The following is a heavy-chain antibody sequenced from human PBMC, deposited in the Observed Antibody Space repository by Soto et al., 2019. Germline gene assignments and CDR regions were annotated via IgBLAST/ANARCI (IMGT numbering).Heavy chain of an antibody. CDR2: INAGNADT. CDR3: ASTSVISNYYSPASTEYFHH. V-gene: IGHV1-3*01. Sequence: ASVKVSCKVSGYSFTSYALHWVRQAPGQSLEWMGWINAGNADTSFSQKFQDRVTLTRDTSATTAYMELSTLRSEDTADYYCASTSVISNYYSPASTEYFHHWGQGTLVTVS. J-gene: IGHJ1*01. D-gene: IGHD3-10*01. CDR1: GYSFTSYA.